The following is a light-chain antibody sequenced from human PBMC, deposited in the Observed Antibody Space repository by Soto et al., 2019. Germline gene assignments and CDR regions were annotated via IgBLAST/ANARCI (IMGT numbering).Light chain of an antibody. Sequence: EIVLTQSPGTLSLSPGERATLSCRASQSVSRSYFVWYQKKARPARRLLIYGASSRASGFPDRFSGSGSGTDFTLTIGSLEPEDFAVYYCQQYGSSLYTFGQGTKLEIK. J-gene: IGKJ2*01. V-gene: IGKV3-20*01. CDR3: QQYGSSLYT. CDR2: GAS. CDR1: QSVSRSY.